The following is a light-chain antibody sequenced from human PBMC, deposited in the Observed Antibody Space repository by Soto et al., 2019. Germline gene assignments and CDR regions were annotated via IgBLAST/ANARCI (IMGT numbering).Light chain of an antibody. CDR2: GAF. J-gene: IGKJ4*01. Sequence: EIVMTQSPATLSVSPGETATLSCRASQSVGGAVAWYQHKPGQAPMLLIVGAFIRATGVPGRFSGGGSGTEFTLTISSLQSEDFAVYYCQQYKNWPPLTFGGGTTVEIK. CDR3: QQYKNWPPLT. CDR1: QSVGGA. V-gene: IGKV3-15*01.